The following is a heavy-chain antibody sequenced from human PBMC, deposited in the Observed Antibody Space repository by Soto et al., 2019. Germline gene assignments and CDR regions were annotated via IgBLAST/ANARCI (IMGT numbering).Heavy chain of an antibody. CDR1: GGSISSSSYY. Sequence: TVSGGSISSSSYYWGWIRQPPGKGLEWIGSIYYSGSTYYNPSLKSRVTISVDTSKNQFSLKLSSVTAADTAVYYCARHGPTNWLDPWGQGTLVTVYS. CDR2: IYYSGST. J-gene: IGHJ5*02. V-gene: IGHV4-39*01. CDR3: ARHGPTNWLDP.